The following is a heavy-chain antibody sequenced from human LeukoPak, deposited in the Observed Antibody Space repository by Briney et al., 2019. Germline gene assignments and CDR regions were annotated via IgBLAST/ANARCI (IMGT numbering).Heavy chain of an antibody. D-gene: IGHD4-17*01. CDR2: INPNSGGT. J-gene: IGHJ3*02. CDR1: GYTFTGYY. CDR3: ARESNTVTTNDAFDI. Sequence: ASVKVSCKASGYTFTGYYMHWVRQAPGQGLEWMGWINPNSGGTNYAQKFQGRVTMTRDTSISTAYTELSRLRSDDTAVYYCARESNTVTTNDAFDIWGQGTMVTVSS. V-gene: IGHV1-2*02.